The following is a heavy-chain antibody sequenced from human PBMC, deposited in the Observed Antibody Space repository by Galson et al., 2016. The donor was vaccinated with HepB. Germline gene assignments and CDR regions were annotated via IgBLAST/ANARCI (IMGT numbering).Heavy chain of an antibody. J-gene: IGHJ4*02. CDR1: GDSVSSNSAA. V-gene: IGHV6-1*01. Sequence: CAISGDSVSSNSAAWNWIRQSPSRGLEWLGRTYYRSKWYHDYPVSLKNRITINSDTSKNHFSLQLTSVTPEDTPVYYCARDKGYSSSYRLIFDYWGRGTLVTVSS. CDR2: TYYRSKWYH. CDR3: ARDKGYSSSYRLIFDY. D-gene: IGHD6-6*01.